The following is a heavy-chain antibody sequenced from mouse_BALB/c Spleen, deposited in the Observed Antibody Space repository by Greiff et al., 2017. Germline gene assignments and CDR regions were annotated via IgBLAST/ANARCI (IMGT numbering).Heavy chain of an antibody. D-gene: IGHD2-4*01. CDR3: ARHSYYDYDGGKLWFAY. J-gene: IGHJ3*01. CDR1: GFAFSSYD. CDR2: ISSGGGST. V-gene: IGHV5-12-1*01. Sequence: DVQLVESGGGLVKPGGSLKLSCAASGFAFSSYDMSWVRQTPEKRLEWVAYISSGGGSTYYPDTVKGRFTISRDNAKNTLYLQMSSLKSEDTAMYYCARHSYYDYDGGKLWFAYWGQGTLVTVSA.